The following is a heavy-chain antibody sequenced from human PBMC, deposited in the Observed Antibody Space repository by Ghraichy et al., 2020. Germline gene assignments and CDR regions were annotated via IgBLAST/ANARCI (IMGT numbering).Heavy chain of an antibody. CDR3: ARGCSGGTCYWVH. CDR2: INPNNGGT. D-gene: IGHD2-15*01. Sequence: ASVKVSCKASGYTLTGYYMHWVRQAPGQGLEWMGWINPNNGGTNYAQKFQGRVTMTRDTSISTAYMELSSLISDDTAVYYCARGCSGGTCYWVHWGQGTLFTVSS. V-gene: IGHV1-2*02. CDR1: GYTLTGYY. J-gene: IGHJ4*02.